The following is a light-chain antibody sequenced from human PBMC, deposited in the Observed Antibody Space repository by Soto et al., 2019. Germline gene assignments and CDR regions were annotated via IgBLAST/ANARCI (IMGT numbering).Light chain of an antibody. J-gene: IGKJ5*01. CDR2: DAS. Sequence: EIVLTQSPATLSLSPGERATLSCRASQSVSSYLAWYQQKPGQAPRLLIYDASNRATGIPARFSGSGSGTDFTLTIRSLEPEDFAAYYCQQRSNWPPWITFGQGTRLEIK. CDR1: QSVSSY. V-gene: IGKV3-11*01. CDR3: QQRSNWPPWIT.